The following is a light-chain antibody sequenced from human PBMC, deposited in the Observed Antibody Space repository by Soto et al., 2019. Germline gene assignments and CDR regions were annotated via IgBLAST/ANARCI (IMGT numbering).Light chain of an antibody. CDR1: QSVSSSY. CDR2: GAS. V-gene: IGKV3-20*01. Sequence: EIVLTQSPGTLSLSPGERATLSCRASQSVSSSYLAWYQQKPGQAPRLLIYGASSSATGIPDRFSGSGSGTDFSLTISRLEPEDFAVYYFQQYDSSPRTFGQGTKVEIK. CDR3: QQYDSSPRT. J-gene: IGKJ1*01.